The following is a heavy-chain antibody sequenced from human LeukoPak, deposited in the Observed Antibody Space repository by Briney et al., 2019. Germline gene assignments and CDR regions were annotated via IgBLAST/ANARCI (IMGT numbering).Heavy chain of an antibody. V-gene: IGHV4-4*07. D-gene: IGHD2-21*02. CDR2: LYTSGST. J-gene: IGHJ4*02. CDR3: ARHGSIVVVTAILGLDY. CDR1: GGSISSLY. Sequence: SETLSLTCTVSGGSISSLYWSWIPPPAGKGLEGIGRLYTSGSTNYNPSLKSRVTMSVDTSKNQFSLKLSSVTAADTAVYYCARHGSIVVVTAILGLDYWGQGTLVTVSS.